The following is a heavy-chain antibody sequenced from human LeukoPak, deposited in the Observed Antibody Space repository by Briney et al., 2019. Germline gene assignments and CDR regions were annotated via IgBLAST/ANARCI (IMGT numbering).Heavy chain of an antibody. CDR1: GYTFTGYY. V-gene: IGHV1-2*02. J-gene: IGHJ5*02. D-gene: IGHD6-19*01. Sequence: GASVKVSCKASGYTFTGYYMHWVRQAPGQGLEWMGWINPSSGGTNYAQKFQGRVTMTRDTSISTAYMELSRLRSDDTALHYCARDRRQGSGWPTINWFDPWGQGTLVTVSS. CDR3: ARDRRQGSGWPTINWFDP. CDR2: INPSSGGT.